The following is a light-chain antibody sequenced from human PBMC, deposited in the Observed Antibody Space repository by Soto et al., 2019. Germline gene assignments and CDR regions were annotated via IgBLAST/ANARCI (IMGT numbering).Light chain of an antibody. CDR3: QQYSVYWT. Sequence: DIQLTQSPSFLSASVGYRVTITCRASQVISSFLSWYQQKPGKAPKVLIYDASSWAGGVPSRFTGSGSGTEFTLTINSLQPDDFATYYCQQYSVYWTFGQGTKVDI. CDR2: DAS. CDR1: QVISSF. J-gene: IGKJ1*01. V-gene: IGKV1-5*01.